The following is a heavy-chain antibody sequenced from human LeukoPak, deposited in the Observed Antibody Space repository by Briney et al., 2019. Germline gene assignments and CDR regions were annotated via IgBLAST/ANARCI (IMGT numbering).Heavy chain of an antibody. CDR2: ISYDGSNK. J-gene: IGHJ4*02. Sequence: GGSLRLSCAASGLTFSSYGMQRARQAPGKGLGWVAVISYDGSNKYYADSVKGRFTISRDNSKNTLYLQMNSLRAEDTAVYYCAKASSDYDSSGIDYWGQGTLVTVSS. V-gene: IGHV3-30*18. D-gene: IGHD3-22*01. CDR1: GLTFSSYG. CDR3: AKASSDYDSSGIDY.